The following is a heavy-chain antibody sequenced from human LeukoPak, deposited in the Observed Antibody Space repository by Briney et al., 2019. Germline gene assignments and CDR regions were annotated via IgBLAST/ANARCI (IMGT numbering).Heavy chain of an antibody. J-gene: IGHJ4*02. CDR1: GGSISSYY. Sequence: SETLSLTCTVSGGSISSYYWSWIRQPPGKGLEWIGYIYYSGSTNYNPSLKSRVTISVDTSKNQFSLKLSSVTAADTAVYYCARFHPNWGLDYWGQGILVTVSS. CDR3: ARFHPNWGLDY. V-gene: IGHV4-59*01. D-gene: IGHD7-27*01. CDR2: IYYSGST.